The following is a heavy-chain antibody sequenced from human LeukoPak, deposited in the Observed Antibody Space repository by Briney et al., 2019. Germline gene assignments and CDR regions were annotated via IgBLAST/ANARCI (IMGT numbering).Heavy chain of an antibody. J-gene: IGHJ6*03. CDR2: INHSGST. CDR1: GGSFSGYY. V-gene: IGHV4-34*01. Sequence: SETLSLTCAVYGGSFSGYYWSWIRQPPGKGLEWIGEINHSGSTNYNPSLKSRVTISVDTSKNQFSLKLSSVTAADTAVYYCATIAVTTNYYYYMDVWGKGTTVTVSS. D-gene: IGHD4-17*01. CDR3: ATIAVTTNYYYYMDV.